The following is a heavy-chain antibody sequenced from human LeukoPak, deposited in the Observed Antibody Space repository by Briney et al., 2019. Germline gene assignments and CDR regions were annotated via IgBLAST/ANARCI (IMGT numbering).Heavy chain of an antibody. D-gene: IGHD3-10*01. J-gene: IGHJ4*02. V-gene: IGHV4-59*01. Sequence: SETLSLTCSVAGGSISGYYWMWIRQPPGKGLEWIGYLYYSGDTKYSPSLKSRVTISEDTSKNQFSLKLSSVTAADTAVYYCARALLVRGVTTFDYWGQGTLVTVSS. CDR1: GGSISGYY. CDR3: ARALLVRGVTTFDY. CDR2: LYYSGDT.